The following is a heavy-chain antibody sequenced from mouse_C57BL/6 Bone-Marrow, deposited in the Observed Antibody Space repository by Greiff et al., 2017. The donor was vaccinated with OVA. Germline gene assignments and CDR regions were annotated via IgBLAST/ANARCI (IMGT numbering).Heavy chain of an antibody. CDR1: GSTFTSYW. Sequence: VQLQQPGAELVKPGPSVKMSCKASGSTFTSYWITWVKQRPGQGLEWMGEIYPGRGSTNYNEKFKSKATLTVDTSSSTAYMQLSSLTSEDSAVYYCARGGDPGAYWGQGTLVTVSA. D-gene: IGHD2-13*01. J-gene: IGHJ3*01. CDR2: IYPGRGST. CDR3: ARGGDPGAY. V-gene: IGHV1-55*01.